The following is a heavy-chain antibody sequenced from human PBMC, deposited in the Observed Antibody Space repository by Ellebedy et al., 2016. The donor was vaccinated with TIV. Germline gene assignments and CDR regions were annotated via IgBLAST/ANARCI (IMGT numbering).Heavy chain of an antibody. D-gene: IGHD1-1*01. CDR2: IYDSGTT. CDR1: GGSISSSTYY. V-gene: IGHV4-39*01. Sequence: SETLSLTXTVSGGSISSSTYYWGWIRQPPGKGLEWIGSIYDSGTTYYNPSLQSRVTVYVDTSKNQFSLKLTSVTAADTAVYYCARLRDRAAMEDYWGQGTLVTVSS. J-gene: IGHJ4*02. CDR3: ARLRDRAAMEDY.